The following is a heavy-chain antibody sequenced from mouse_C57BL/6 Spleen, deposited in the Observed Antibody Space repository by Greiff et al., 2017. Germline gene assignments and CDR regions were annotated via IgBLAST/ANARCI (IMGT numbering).Heavy chain of an antibody. J-gene: IGHJ3*01. CDR2: ISYDGSN. D-gene: IGHD2-4*01. V-gene: IGHV3-6*01. CDR3: ASHYDYAWFAY. Sequence: EVQLQESGPGLVKPSQSLSLTCSVTGYSITSGYYWNWIRQFPGNKLEWMGYISYDGSNNYNPSLKNRISITRDTSKNQFFLKLNSVTTEDTATYYCASHYDYAWFAYWGQGTLVTVSA. CDR1: GYSITSGYY.